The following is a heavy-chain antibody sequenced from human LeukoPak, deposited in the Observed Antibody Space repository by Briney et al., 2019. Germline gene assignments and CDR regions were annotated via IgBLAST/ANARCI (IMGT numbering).Heavy chain of an antibody. V-gene: IGHV3-53*01. D-gene: IGHD3-16*01. Sequence: GGSLRLSCAASGLTVSSNYMSWVRQAPGKGLEWVSVIYSGGSTYYADSVKGRFNIPRDNSKKTLYLQMNSLRAEQTALYYCASEPRNSYGIDYWGQGTLVTVSS. CDR2: IYSGGST. J-gene: IGHJ4*02. CDR1: GLTVSSNY. CDR3: ASEPRNSYGIDY.